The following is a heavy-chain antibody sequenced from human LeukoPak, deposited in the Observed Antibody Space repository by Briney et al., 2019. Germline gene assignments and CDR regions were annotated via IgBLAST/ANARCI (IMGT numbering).Heavy chain of an antibody. CDR3: ARPRLGDGSADDAFDI. CDR1: GGSISSGGYY. J-gene: IGHJ3*02. CDR2: IYYSGST. V-gene: IGHV4-31*03. Sequence: PSQALSLTCTVSGGSISSGGYYWSWIRQHPGKGLEWIGYIYYSGSTNYNPSLKSRVTISVDTSKNQFSLKLSSVTAADTAVYYCARPRLGDGSADDAFDIWGQGTMVTVSS. D-gene: IGHD3-10*01.